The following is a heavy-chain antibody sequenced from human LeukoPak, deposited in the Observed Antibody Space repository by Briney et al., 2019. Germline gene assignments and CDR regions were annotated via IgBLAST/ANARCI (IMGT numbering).Heavy chain of an antibody. CDR3: VRVARGWYGFGVDY. V-gene: IGHV4-34*01. D-gene: IGHD6-19*01. J-gene: IGHJ4*02. CDR2: INHSGST. Sequence: SETLSLTCAVYGGSFSGYYWSWIRQPPGKGLEWIGEINHSGSTNYNPSLKSRVTISVDTSKNQFSLKLSSVTAADTAVYYCVRVARGWYGFGVDYWGQGTLVTVSS. CDR1: GGSFSGYY.